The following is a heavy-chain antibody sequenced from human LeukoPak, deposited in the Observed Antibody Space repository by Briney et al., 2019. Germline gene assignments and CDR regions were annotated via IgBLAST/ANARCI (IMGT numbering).Heavy chain of an antibody. CDR3: AREYYDSSGRKHAFEN. CDR2: VDPDSGGT. J-gene: IGHJ3*02. V-gene: IGHV1-2*02. Sequence: GASVKVSCKASGYTFADYYLHWVRQAPGQGLEWMGCVDPDSGGTKYAQKFQRRVTMTRDTTISTAYMELSRLRSDDTAVYYCAREYYDSSGRKHAFENWGQGTMVTVSS. D-gene: IGHD3-22*01. CDR1: GYTFADYY.